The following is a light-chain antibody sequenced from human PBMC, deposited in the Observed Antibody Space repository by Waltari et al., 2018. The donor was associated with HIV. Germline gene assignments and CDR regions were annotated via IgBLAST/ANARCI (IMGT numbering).Light chain of an antibody. CDR2: DVS. CDR3: CSYVSEIVPCV. CDR1: SSDVGAYNL. J-gene: IGLJ3*02. Sequence: QTALPQPASLSGSPGQSITISCTGTSSDVGAYNLVSWYQQHPGKAPRPIIYDVSERPAGVSNRFTGSKSGNTASLTISGLQAEDEADYYCCSYVSEIVPCVFGGGTKLTVL. V-gene: IGLV2-23*02.